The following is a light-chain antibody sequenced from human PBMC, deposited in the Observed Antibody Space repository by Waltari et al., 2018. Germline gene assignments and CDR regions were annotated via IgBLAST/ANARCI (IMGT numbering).Light chain of an antibody. CDR2: AAT. J-gene: IGKJ2*03. CDR3: LQHNSFPYS. V-gene: IGKV1-17*01. Sequence: DIQMTQSPSSLSASVGDTVTLTCRASQAMSSYLNWFQQKPGKAPKLLIYAATTLQSGVPSRFSGYGSGTDFTLTISSLQPEDFASYYCLQHNSFPYSCGQGTKVEIK. CDR1: QAMSSY.